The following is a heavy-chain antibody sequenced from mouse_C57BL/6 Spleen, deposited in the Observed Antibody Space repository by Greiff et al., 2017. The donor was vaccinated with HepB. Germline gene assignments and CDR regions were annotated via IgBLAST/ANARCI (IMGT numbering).Heavy chain of an antibody. V-gene: IGHV5-17*01. CDR1: GFTFSDYG. D-gene: IGHD1-1*01. CDR2: ISSGSSTI. Sequence: EVKLVESGGGLVKPGGSLKLSCAASGFTFSDYGMHWVRQAPEKGLEWVAYISSGSSTIYYADTVKGRFTISRDNAKNTLFLQITSLRSEDTAMYYCATYYYGSSYWGQGTTLTVSS. CDR3: ATYYYGSSY. J-gene: IGHJ2*01.